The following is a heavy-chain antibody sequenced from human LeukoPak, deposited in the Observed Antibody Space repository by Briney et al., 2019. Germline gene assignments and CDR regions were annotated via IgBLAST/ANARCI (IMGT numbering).Heavy chain of an antibody. Sequence: SETLSFTCAVSGDSISSSNYYWGWIRQPPGKGLEWIGNVNYNGRTNGRTYYNPSLNSRVTISLDTSKNQFSLKLTSVTAADTAVFYCARGLSAPGRTLHFDWWGQGTLVTVSS. V-gene: IGHV4-39*01. CDR2: VNYNGRT. J-gene: IGHJ4*02. D-gene: IGHD6-6*01. CDR1: GDSISSSNYY. CDR3: ARGLSAPGRTLHFDW.